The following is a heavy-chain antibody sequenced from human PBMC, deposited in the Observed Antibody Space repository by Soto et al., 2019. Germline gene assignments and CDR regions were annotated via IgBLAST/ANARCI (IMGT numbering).Heavy chain of an antibody. Sequence: QVQLQESGPGLVKPSQTLSLTCSVSGGSISSGDYYWSWIRQPPGEGLEWIGYIYYNGGTSYNPSLKSRVIISVDTSKNQCSLKVTSVTAADTAVYYCATIVGAASGWFDPWGQGTLVTVSS. J-gene: IGHJ5*02. CDR2: IYYNGGT. CDR3: ATIVGAASGWFDP. D-gene: IGHD1-26*01. V-gene: IGHV4-30-4*01. CDR1: GGSISSGDYY.